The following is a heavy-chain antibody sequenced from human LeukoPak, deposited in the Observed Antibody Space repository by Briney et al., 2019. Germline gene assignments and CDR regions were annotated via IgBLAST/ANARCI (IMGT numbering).Heavy chain of an antibody. CDR3: AREPGFDSSGYLNWFDP. CDR2: ISYSGST. D-gene: IGHD3-22*01. Sequence: KPSETLSLTCTVSGGSISSYYWSWIRQPPGKGLEWIACISYSGSTKYNPFLKSRVTISVDTSKNQLSLKLSSVTAADTAVYYCAREPGFDSSGYLNWFDPWGQGTLVTVSS. CDR1: GGSISSYY. J-gene: IGHJ5*02. V-gene: IGHV4-59*01.